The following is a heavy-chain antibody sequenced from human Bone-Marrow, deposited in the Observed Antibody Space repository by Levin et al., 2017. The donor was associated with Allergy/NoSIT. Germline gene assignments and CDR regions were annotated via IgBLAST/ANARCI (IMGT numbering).Heavy chain of an antibody. J-gene: IGHJ6*03. CDR1: GGSFSGYY. Sequence: GSLRLSCAVYGGSFSGYYWSWIRQPPGKGLEWIGEINHSGSTNYNPSLKSRVTITVDTTKKQFSLKQSSVTAADTAVYYWARGPPVSGSYYLIYYYYYYMDVWGKGTTVTVSS. D-gene: IGHD3-10*01. CDR2: INHSGST. CDR3: ARGPPVSGSYYLIYYYYYYMDV. V-gene: IGHV4-34*01.